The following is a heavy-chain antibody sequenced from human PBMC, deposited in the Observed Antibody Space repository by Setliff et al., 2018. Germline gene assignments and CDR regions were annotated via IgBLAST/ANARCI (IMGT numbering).Heavy chain of an antibody. CDR2: ISYSGST. Sequence: PSETLSLTCTVSGGSISSNTYYWSWIRQHPGKGLEWIGYISYSGSTYYNPSLKSRVSISVDRSKNQFSLKLSSVIAADTAVYYCARDLYSSSSGGFYYYYYYMDVWGKGTTVTVSS. CDR3: ARDLYSSSSGGFYYYYYYMDV. J-gene: IGHJ6*03. D-gene: IGHD6-6*01. V-gene: IGHV4-39*07. CDR1: GGSISSNTYY.